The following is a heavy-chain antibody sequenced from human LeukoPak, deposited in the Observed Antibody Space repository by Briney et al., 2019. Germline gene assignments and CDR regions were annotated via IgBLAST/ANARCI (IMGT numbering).Heavy chain of an antibody. J-gene: IGHJ4*02. V-gene: IGHV1-18*01. Sequence: ASVKVSCKASGYTFTSYGISWVRQAPGQGLEWMGWISAYNGNTDYAQKLQGRVTTTRDTSTSTVYMELSSLRSEDTAVYYCARDNREQQLVPPTFDYWGQGTLVTVSS. CDR3: ARDNREQQLVPPTFDY. CDR1: GYTFTSYG. CDR2: ISAYNGNT. D-gene: IGHD6-13*01.